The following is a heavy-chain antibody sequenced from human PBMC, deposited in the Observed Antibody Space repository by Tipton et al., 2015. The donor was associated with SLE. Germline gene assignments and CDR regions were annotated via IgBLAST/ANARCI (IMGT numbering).Heavy chain of an antibody. CDR2: IYHTGTT. CDR3: ARQGGHWLDFDY. D-gene: IGHD6-19*01. J-gene: IGHJ4*02. V-gene: IGHV4-38-2*02. Sequence: LSLSCTVSGFYITSGFNWGWIRQPPGKGLEWIGIIYHTGTTKYSPSLQRRVAISVETSRNQFSLKLNSLTAADTAVYYCARQGGHWLDFDYLGQGTLVTVSS. CDR1: GFYITSGFN.